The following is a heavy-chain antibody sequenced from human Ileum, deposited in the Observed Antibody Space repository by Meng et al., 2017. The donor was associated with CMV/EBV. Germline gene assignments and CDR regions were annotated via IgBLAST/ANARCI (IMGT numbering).Heavy chain of an antibody. CDR3: TKEGGDHH. Sequence: GESLKISCVGSELSFNTYEILWVRQAPGKGLEWISYISAADTSYYADSVQGRFTISRDNSKNTLYLQMNSLRAEDTAVYYCTKEGGDHHWGQGTLVTGLL. V-gene: IGHV3-48*03. CDR1: ELSFNTYE. D-gene: IGHD2-21*02. J-gene: IGHJ5*02. CDR2: ISAADTS.